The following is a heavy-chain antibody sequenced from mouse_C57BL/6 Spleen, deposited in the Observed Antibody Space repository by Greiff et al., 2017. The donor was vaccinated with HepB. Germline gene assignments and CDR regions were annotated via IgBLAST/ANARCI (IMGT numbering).Heavy chain of an antibody. D-gene: IGHD1-1*01. CDR1: GYSFTGYY. CDR2: INPSTGGT. J-gene: IGHJ4*01. V-gene: IGHV1-42*01. Sequence: EVQRVESGPELVKPGASVKISCKASGYSFTGYYMTWVKQSPEKSLEWIGEINPSTGGTTYNQKFKAKATLTVDKSSSTAYMQLKGLTSEDSAVYYCARSPYYYGSSPMDYWGQGTSVTVSS. CDR3: ARSPYYYGSSPMDY.